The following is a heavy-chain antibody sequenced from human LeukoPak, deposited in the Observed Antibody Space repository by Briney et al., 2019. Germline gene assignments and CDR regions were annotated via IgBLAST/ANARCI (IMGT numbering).Heavy chain of an antibody. J-gene: IGHJ4*02. Sequence: SETLSLTCTVSGGSISSDYWSWIRQPPGKGLEWIGYIYYIGSTNYNPPLKSRITISVDTSKSHFSLKLSSVTAADTAVYYCARVVGATESSDYWGQGTLVTVSS. CDR3: ARVVGATESSDY. D-gene: IGHD1-26*01. CDR2: IYYIGST. CDR1: GGSISSDY. V-gene: IGHV4-59*01.